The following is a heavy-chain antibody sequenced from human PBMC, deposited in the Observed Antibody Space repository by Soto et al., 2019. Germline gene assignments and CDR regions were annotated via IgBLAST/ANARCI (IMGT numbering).Heavy chain of an antibody. CDR3: ARVAAAMSGHWFDP. D-gene: IGHD2-2*01. CDR2: ISASTSKT. CDR1: GYTFSSYG. V-gene: IGHV1-18*01. J-gene: IGHJ5*02. Sequence: QDQLVQSGAEVKKPGASVKVSCKASGYTFSSYGISWVRQAPGQGLEWLGWISASTSKTKYAQKFQGRVTMTTDRSTITVDMELRGLRSDDTAVYYCARVAAAMSGHWFDPWGQGTLVTVSS.